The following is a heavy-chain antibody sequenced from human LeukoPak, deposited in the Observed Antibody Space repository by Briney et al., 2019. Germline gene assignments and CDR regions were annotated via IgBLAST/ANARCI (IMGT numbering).Heavy chain of an antibody. CDR2: IKQDGSDK. J-gene: IGHJ4*02. CDR1: GFTFSSYR. Sequence: PGGSLRLSCTASGFTFSSYRMSWVRQAPGKGLEWVANIKQDGSDKYYVDSVKGRFTISRDNAKNSLYLQMNTLRGEDTAVYYCARIYHYYDSGSYMFDYWGQGTLVTVSS. V-gene: IGHV3-7*01. D-gene: IGHD3-10*01. CDR3: ARIYHYYDSGSYMFDY.